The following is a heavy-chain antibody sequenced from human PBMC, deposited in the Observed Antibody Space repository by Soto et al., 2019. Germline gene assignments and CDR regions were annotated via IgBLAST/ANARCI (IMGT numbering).Heavy chain of an antibody. CDR1: GFTFSSFG. CDR3: AKAVHSSGYHSYFDY. V-gene: IGHV3-30*18. D-gene: IGHD3-22*01. CDR2: ISFDGSNK. Sequence: QVQLVESGGGVVQPGMSLRLSCADSGFTFSSFGMHWVRQAPGKGLEWVAVISFDGSNKYYPDSVKGRFTISRDNSKNTLYLQMNSLRAEDTAVYYCAKAVHSSGYHSYFDYWGQGTLVTVSS. J-gene: IGHJ4*02.